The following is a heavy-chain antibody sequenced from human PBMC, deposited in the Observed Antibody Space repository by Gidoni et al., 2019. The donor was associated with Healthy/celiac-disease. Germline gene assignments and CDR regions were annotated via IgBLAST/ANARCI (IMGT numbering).Heavy chain of an antibody. CDR1: GYTFTSYD. CDR3: ARDPRDSSGYYKDY. Sequence: QVQLVQSGAEVKKPGASVKVSCKASGYTFTSYDMPWVRQAPGQGLEWIGIRNPSGGSTSYAQKFHGRVTMSRDTSTSTVYMELSSLSSEDTAVYYCARDPRDSSGYYKDYWGQGTLVTVSS. D-gene: IGHD3-22*01. J-gene: IGHJ4*02. V-gene: IGHV1-46*01. CDR2: RNPSGGST.